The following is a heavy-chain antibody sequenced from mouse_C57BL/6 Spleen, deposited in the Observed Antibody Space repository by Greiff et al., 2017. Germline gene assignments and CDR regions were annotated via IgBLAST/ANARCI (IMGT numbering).Heavy chain of an antibody. CDR2: ISSGGDYI. D-gene: IGHD1-1*01. CDR1: GFTFSSYA. CDR3: TRDRGYGSADY. J-gene: IGHJ2*01. V-gene: IGHV5-9-1*02. Sequence: EVKLVESGEGLVKPGGSLKLSCAASGFTFSSYAMSWVRQTPEKRLEWVAYISSGGDYIYYADTVKGRFTISRDNARNTLYLQMSSLKSEDTAMYYCTRDRGYGSADYWGQGTTLTVSS.